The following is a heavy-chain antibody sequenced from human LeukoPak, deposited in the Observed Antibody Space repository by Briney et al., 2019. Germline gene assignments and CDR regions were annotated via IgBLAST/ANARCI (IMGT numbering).Heavy chain of an antibody. J-gene: IGHJ4*02. CDR3: ARDRSSGRYSPYYFDY. Sequence: ASVKVSCKASGYTFTSYYMHWVRQAPGQGLEWMGIINPSGGSTSYAQKFQGRVTMTRDTSTSTVYMELSSLRSEDTAVYYCARDRSSGRYSPYYFDYWGQGTLVTVSS. CDR1: GYTFTSYY. CDR2: INPSGGST. D-gene: IGHD6-19*01. V-gene: IGHV1-46*01.